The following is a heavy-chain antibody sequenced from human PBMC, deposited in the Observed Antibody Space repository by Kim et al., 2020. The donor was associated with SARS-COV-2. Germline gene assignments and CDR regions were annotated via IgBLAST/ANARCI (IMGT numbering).Heavy chain of an antibody. CDR2: T. J-gene: IGHJ4*02. Sequence: TYYADSVKGRFTISRDNSKNSLYLQMNSLRTEDTALYYCAFWGSYRPFDYWGQGTLVTVSS. V-gene: IGHV3-43*01. D-gene: IGHD3-16*02. CDR3: AFWGSYRPFDY.